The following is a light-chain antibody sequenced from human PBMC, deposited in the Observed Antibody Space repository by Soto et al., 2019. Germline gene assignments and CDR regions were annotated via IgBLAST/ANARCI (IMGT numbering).Light chain of an antibody. CDR1: QSVTSSH. Sequence: EIVLTQTPGTLSLSPGERATLSCRASQSVTSSHLAWYKQKPGQAPRLLIYGASTRATGIPDRFSGSGSDTDFSLTIRRLDPEDFAMYYCLLYFSPDRYTFGQGTKVQIK. J-gene: IGKJ2*01. V-gene: IGKV3-20*01. CDR2: GAS. CDR3: LLYFSPDRYT.